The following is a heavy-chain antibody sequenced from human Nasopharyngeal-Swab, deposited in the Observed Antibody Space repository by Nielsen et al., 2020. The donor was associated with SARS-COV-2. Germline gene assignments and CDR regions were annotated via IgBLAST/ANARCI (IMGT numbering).Heavy chain of an antibody. Sequence: SVKVSCKASGGTFSSYAISWVRQAPGQGLEWMGGIIPIFGTANYAQKFQGRVTITADESTSTAYMELSSLRSEDTAVYYCARDTSAEKRGNWFDPWGQGTLVTVSS. D-gene: IGHD6-25*01. CDR3: ARDTSAEKRGNWFDP. CDR2: IIPIFGTA. V-gene: IGHV1-69*13. J-gene: IGHJ5*02. CDR1: GGTFSSYA.